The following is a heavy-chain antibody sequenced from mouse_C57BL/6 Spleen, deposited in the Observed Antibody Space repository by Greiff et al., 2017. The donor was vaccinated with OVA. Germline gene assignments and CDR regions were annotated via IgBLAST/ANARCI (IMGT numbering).Heavy chain of an antibody. CDR3: ARDITTVVDWYFDV. D-gene: IGHD1-1*01. J-gene: IGHJ1*03. Sequence: QLQESGPELVKPGASVKISCKASGYSFTDYNMNWVKQSNGKSLEWIGVINPNYGTTSYNQKFKGKATLTVDQSSSTAYMQLNSLTSEDSAVYYCARDITTVVDWYFDVWGTGTTVTVSS. CDR2: INPNYGTT. CDR1: GYSFTDYN. V-gene: IGHV1-39*01.